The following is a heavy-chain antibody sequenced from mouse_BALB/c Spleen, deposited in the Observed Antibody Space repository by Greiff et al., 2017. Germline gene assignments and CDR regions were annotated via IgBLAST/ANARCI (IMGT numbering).Heavy chain of an antibody. CDR2: ISSGGST. Sequence: DVQLVESGGGLVKPGGSLKLSCAASGFTFSSYAMSWVRQTPEKRLEWVASISSGGSTYYPDSVKGRFTISRDNARNILYLQMSSLRSEDTAMYYCAGLYYYGSYFDYWGQGTTLTVSS. V-gene: IGHV5-6-5*01. J-gene: IGHJ2*01. D-gene: IGHD1-1*01. CDR1: GFTFSSYA. CDR3: AGLYYYGSYFDY.